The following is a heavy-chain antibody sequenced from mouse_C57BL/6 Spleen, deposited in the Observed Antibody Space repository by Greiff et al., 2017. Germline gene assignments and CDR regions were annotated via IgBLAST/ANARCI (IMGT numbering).Heavy chain of an antibody. V-gene: IGHV14-4*01. CDR2: IDPENGDT. J-gene: IGHJ4*01. D-gene: IGHD5-5*01. CDR3: TRYYLYYAMDD. CDR1: GFNIKDDY. Sequence: EVQLQQSGAELVRPGASVKLSCTASGFNIKDDYMHWVKQRPEQGLEWIGWIDPENGDTEYASKFQGKATITADTSSNTAYLQLSRLTAEDTAVYYCTRYYLYYAMDDWGQGTSVTVSS.